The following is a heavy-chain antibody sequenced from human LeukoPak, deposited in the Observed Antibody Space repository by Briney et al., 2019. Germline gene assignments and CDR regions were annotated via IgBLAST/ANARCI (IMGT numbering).Heavy chain of an antibody. CDR1: GFTVSSNY. CDR3: ARFRDDWNDDLFDY. J-gene: IGHJ4*02. Sequence: GGSLRLSCAASGFTVSSNYMSWLRQAPGKGLEWVSVIYSGGSTYYADSVKGRFTISRDNSKNTLYLQMNSLRAEDTAVYYCARFRDDWNDDLFDYWGQGTLVTVSS. V-gene: IGHV3-53*01. CDR2: IYSGGST. D-gene: IGHD1-1*01.